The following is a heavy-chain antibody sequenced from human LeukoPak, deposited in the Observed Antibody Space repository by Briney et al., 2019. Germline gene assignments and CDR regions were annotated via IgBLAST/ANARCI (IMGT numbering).Heavy chain of an antibody. CDR3: ARGRAGPFDY. D-gene: IGHD6-19*01. V-gene: IGHV1-18*01. Sequence: AASVKVSCKASGYTFTIYEITWVRQAPGQGLEWMGWISPYNGHTSYAQKLQGRVTMTTDTSTSTAYMDLRSLRSDDTAVYYCARGRAGPFDYWGQGTLVTVSS. J-gene: IGHJ4*02. CDR1: GYTFTIYE. CDR2: ISPYNGHT.